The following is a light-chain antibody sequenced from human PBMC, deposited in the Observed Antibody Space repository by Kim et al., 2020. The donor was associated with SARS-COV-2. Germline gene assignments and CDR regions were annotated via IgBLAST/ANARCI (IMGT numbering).Light chain of an antibody. Sequence: SPGERATLSCRASQSVSSNLLAWYQQRPGQAPRLLIYGASSRATGIPDRFSGSGSGTDFILTISRLEPEDFAVYFCQHYGDSPPGTFGQGTKLEI. CDR2: GAS. CDR3: QHYGDSPPGT. CDR1: QSVSSNL. J-gene: IGKJ1*01. V-gene: IGKV3-20*01.